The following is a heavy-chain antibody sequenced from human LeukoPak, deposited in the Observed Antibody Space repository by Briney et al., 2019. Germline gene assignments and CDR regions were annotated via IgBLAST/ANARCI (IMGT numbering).Heavy chain of an antibody. V-gene: IGHV4-34*01. Sequence: SETLSLTCAVYGGSFSGYSWSWIRQPPGKGREGIGEINHSGSTNHNPSLKSRVTLPVDTSKNQFSLKLSSVTAADTAVYYCARGPYYYDSSGYLNYWGQGTLVTVSS. CDR3: ARGPYYYDSSGYLNY. CDR2: INHSGST. J-gene: IGHJ4*02. D-gene: IGHD3-22*01. CDR1: GGSFSGYS.